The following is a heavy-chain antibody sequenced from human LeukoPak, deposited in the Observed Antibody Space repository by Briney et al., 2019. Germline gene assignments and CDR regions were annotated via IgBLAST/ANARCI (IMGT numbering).Heavy chain of an antibody. CDR3: ARQVIAAAGNDY. D-gene: IGHD6-13*01. CDR1: GGSISSSSYY. CDR2: IHYSGST. Sequence: SETLSLTCTVSGGSISSSSYYWGWIRQPPGKGLEWIGSIHYSGSTYYNPSLKSRVTISVDTSKNQFSLKLSSVTAADTAVYYCARQVIAAAGNDYWGQGTLVTVSS. V-gene: IGHV4-39*01. J-gene: IGHJ4*02.